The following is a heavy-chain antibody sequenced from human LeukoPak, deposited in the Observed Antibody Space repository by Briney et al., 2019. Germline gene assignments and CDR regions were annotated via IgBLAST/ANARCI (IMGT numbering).Heavy chain of an antibody. Sequence: GGSLRLSCAASGFTVSSNDMNWVRQAPGKGLEWVSVIYSGGRTYYADSVKGRFTISRDNSKNTLYLQMNSLRAEDTAVYYCAKHGNIVVVPAATSLDAFDIWGQGTMVTVSS. CDR3: AKHGNIVVVPAATSLDAFDI. D-gene: IGHD2-2*01. CDR2: IYSGGRT. V-gene: IGHV3-66*04. J-gene: IGHJ3*02. CDR1: GFTVSSND.